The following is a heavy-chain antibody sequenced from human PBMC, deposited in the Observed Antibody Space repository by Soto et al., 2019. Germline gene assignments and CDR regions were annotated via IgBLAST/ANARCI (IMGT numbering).Heavy chain of an antibody. CDR2: ISAYNGNT. CDR1: GYTCTSYG. D-gene: IGHD4-17*01. CDR3: ASSLDYGDYIVGYAFDI. Sequence: ASVKVSWKASGYTCTSYGISWVRQAPGQGLEWMGWISAYNGNTNYAQKLQGRVTMTTDTSTSTAYMELRSLRSDDTAVYYCASSLDYGDYIVGYAFDIWGQGTMVTVSS. V-gene: IGHV1-18*04. J-gene: IGHJ3*02.